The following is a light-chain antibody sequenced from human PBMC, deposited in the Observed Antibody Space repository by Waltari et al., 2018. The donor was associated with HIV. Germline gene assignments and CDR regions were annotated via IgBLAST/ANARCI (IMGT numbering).Light chain of an antibody. CDR3: SSYTGSDNLV. Sequence: QSALTQPPSASGSPGQSVPIPCTGTSSAVRGINYVSWYQQHPGKAPILMIYEVSKRPAGVPDRFSGSGSGNTASLTVSGLQAEDEADYYCSSYTGSDNLVFGGGTKLTVL. CDR1: SSAVRGINY. CDR2: EVS. V-gene: IGLV2-8*01. J-gene: IGLJ2*01.